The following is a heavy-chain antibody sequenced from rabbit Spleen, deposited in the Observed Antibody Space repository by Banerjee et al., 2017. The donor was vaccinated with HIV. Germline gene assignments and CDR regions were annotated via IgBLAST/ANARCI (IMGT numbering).Heavy chain of an antibody. Sequence: QEQLVESGGGLVQPEGSLTLTCKASGFSFSDRDVMCWVRQAPGKGLEWIACINASTGKPVYATWASGRFTISRTSSTTVTLRMTSLTAADRATYFCARDGAGGSYFALWGQGTLVTVS. J-gene: IGHJ3*01. V-gene: IGHV1S45*01. CDR3: ARDGAGGSYFAL. D-gene: IGHD8-1*01. CDR1: GFSFSDRDV. CDR2: INASTGKP.